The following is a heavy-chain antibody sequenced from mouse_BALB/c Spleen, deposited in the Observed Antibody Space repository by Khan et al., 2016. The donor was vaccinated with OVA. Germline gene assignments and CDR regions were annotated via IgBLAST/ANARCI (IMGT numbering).Heavy chain of an antibody. CDR2: ILPGSGRT. CDR3: ARRDWEGYFDY. Sequence: QVRLKQSGAELMKPGASVKISCKATGYTFSSYWIEWVKERPGHGLEWIGEILPGSGRTNYNEKFKGKATFTVETSSNTVYMQLSSLTSEDSAVYHCARRDWEGYFDYWGQGTTFTVSS. D-gene: IGHD4-1*01. J-gene: IGHJ2*01. CDR1: GYTFSSYW. V-gene: IGHV1-9*01.